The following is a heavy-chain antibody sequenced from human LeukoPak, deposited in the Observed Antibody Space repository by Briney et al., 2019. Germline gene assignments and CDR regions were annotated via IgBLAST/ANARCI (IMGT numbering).Heavy chain of an antibody. Sequence: GGSLRLSCAASGFTFSSYAMSWVRQAPGKGLEWVSAISGSGGSTYYADSVKGRFTISRDNSKNTLYLQMNSLRAEDTAVYYCARDFYRRGYFDYWGQGTLVTASS. CDR2: ISGSGGST. CDR1: GFTFSSYA. CDR3: ARDFYRRGYFDY. V-gene: IGHV3-23*01. J-gene: IGHJ4*02. D-gene: IGHD2/OR15-2a*01.